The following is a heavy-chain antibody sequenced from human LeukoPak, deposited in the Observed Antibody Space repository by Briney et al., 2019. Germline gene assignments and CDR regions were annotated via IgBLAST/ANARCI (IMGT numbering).Heavy chain of an antibody. CDR3: VKESYSRYFDY. V-gene: IGHV4-59*11. J-gene: IGHJ4*02. Sequence: PSETLSLTCTVSGGSIRSHYWSWIRQPPGKGLEWIGYIYYSGTTNYNPSLKSRVTISVDTSKNQFSLKLSSVTAADTAVYYCVKESYSRYFDYWGQGTLVTVSS. CDR1: GGSIRSHY. CDR2: IYYSGTT. D-gene: IGHD4-11*01.